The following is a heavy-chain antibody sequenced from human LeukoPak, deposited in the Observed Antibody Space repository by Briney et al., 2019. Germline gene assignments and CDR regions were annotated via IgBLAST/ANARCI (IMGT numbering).Heavy chain of an antibody. Sequence: GDSLRLSCAASGFTFTKYWMTWVRQAPGKGLEWVGRIKSKTDGGTTDYAAPVKGRFTISRDDSKNTLYLQMNSLKTEDTAVYYCTTNYGSGSYYNDGFDYWGQGTLVTVSS. V-gene: IGHV3-15*01. J-gene: IGHJ4*02. D-gene: IGHD3-10*01. CDR2: IKSKTDGGTT. CDR3: TTNYGSGSYYNDGFDY. CDR1: GFTFTKYW.